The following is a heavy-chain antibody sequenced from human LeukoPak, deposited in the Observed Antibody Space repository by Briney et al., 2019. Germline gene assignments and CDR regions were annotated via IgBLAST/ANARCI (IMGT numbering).Heavy chain of an antibody. CDR1: GYTFTSYY. D-gene: IGHD1-26*01. V-gene: IGHV1-46*03. CDR3: AREEFYEWEPHTREQGWFDP. J-gene: IGHJ5*02. Sequence: GASVKVSCKASGYTFTSYYMHWVRQAPGQGLEWMGIINPSGGSTSYAQKFQGRVTMTRDTSTSTVYMELSSLRSEDTAVYYCAREEFYEWEPHTREQGWFDPWGQGTLVTVSS. CDR2: INPSGGST.